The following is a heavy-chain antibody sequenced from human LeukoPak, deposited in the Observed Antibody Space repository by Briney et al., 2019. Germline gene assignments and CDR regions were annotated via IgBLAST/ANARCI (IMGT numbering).Heavy chain of an antibody. CDR2: IIPIFGTA. CDR3: ARGLSGWYLESYFDY. J-gene: IGHJ4*02. D-gene: IGHD6-19*01. Sequence: GASVKVSCKASGGTFSSYAISWARQAPGQGLEWMGGIIPIFGTANYAQKFQGRVTITADESTSTAYMELSSLRSEDTAVYYCARGLSGWYLESYFDYWGQGTLVTVSS. V-gene: IGHV1-69*13. CDR1: GGTFSSYA.